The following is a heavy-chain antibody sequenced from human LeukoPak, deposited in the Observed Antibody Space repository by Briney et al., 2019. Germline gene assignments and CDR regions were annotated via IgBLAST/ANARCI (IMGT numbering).Heavy chain of an antibody. D-gene: IGHD3-22*01. Sequence: SGGSLRLSCAASGFTFSSNGMSWVRKAPGKGLEWVSSISGSGDKTYYADSVKSRFTISRDNSKSTMYLQMNSLRAEDTAVYHCAKTNGYYDLWGQGTLVIVSS. CDR1: GFTFSSNG. CDR2: ISGSGDKT. V-gene: IGHV3-23*01. CDR3: AKTNGYYDL. J-gene: IGHJ4*02.